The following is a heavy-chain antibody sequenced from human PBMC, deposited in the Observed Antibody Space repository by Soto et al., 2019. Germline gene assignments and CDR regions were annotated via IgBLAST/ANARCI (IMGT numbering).Heavy chain of an antibody. CDR2: IDPSDSCT. Sequence: PGESLKISCKGSGYSFTSYWISWVRQMPGKGLEWMGRIDPSDSCTNYSPSFQGHVTISADKSISTAYLQWSSLKASDTAMYYCTAMDPRGMDVWGQGTTVTVSS. J-gene: IGHJ6*02. V-gene: IGHV5-10-1*01. D-gene: IGHD5-18*01. CDR1: GYSFTSYW. CDR3: TAMDPRGMDV.